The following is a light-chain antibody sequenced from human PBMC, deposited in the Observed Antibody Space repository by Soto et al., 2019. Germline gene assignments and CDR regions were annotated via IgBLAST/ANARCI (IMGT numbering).Light chain of an antibody. J-gene: IGLJ1*01. CDR2: EVS. CDR3: SSYTSSSTFV. Sequence: QSALTQPASVSGSPGQSIAISCTGTSSDVGDYTYVSWYQQHPGKAPKLMIYEVSNRPAGVSNRFSGSKSGNKASQTISWVQAEDEGDYYCSSYTSSSTFVFGTGTKLTVL. CDR1: SSDVGDYTY. V-gene: IGLV2-14*01.